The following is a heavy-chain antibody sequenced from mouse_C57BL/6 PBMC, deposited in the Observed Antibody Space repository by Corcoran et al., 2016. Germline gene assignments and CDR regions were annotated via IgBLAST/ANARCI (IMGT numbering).Heavy chain of an antibody. D-gene: IGHD2-4*01. Sequence: EVQLQQSGPELVKPGASVKISCKASGYTFTDYYMNWVKQSLGKSLEWIGDINPNNGGTSYNQKFKGKATLTVDKSSSTAYMELRSLTSEDSAVYYCARYYDYFDYWGQGTTLTVSS. CDR2: INPNNGGT. V-gene: IGHV1-26*01. J-gene: IGHJ2*01. CDR1: GYTFTDYY. CDR3: ARYYDYFDY.